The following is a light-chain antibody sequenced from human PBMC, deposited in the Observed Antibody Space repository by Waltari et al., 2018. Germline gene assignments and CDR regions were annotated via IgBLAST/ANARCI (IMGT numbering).Light chain of an antibody. CDR2: DAS. CDR3: QQYKRWPPIT. CDR1: QSVSSN. Sequence: VVLTQSPATLSVSPGESAIISCRASQSVSSNLAWYQQKPGQAPRLLIYDASTRASSIPARFRGSGSGTEFTLTINSLQSEDSATYYCQQYKRWPPITFGQGTRLDIK. V-gene: IGKV3-15*01. J-gene: IGKJ5*01.